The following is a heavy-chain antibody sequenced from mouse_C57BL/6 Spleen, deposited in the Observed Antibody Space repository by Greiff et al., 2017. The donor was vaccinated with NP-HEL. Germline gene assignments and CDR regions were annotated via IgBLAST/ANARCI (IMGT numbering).Heavy chain of an antibody. CDR3: APYGNYWCFDV. CDR1: GYTFTSYW. Sequence: QVQLQQSGAELVKPGASVKLSCKASGYTFTSYWMHWVKQGPGQGLEWIGMIHPNSGSTNYNEKFKSKATLTVDKSSSTAYMQLSSLTSEDSAVYYCAPYGNYWCFDVWGTGTTVTVSS. J-gene: IGHJ1*03. V-gene: IGHV1-64*01. D-gene: IGHD2-1*01. CDR2: IHPNSGST.